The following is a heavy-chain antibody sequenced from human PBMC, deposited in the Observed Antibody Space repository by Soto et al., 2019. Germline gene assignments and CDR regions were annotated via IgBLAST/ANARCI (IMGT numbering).Heavy chain of an antibody. CDR2: IIPILGIA. CDR3: ARDQAYSSGWYADY. Sequence: QVQLVQSGAEVKKPGSSVKVSCKASGGTLSSYTISWVRQAPGQGLEWMGRIIPILGIANYAQKFQGRVTITADKSTSTAYMELSSLRSEDTAVYYCARDQAYSSGWYADYWGQGTLVTVSS. CDR1: GGTLSSYT. V-gene: IGHV1-69*08. J-gene: IGHJ4*02. D-gene: IGHD6-19*01.